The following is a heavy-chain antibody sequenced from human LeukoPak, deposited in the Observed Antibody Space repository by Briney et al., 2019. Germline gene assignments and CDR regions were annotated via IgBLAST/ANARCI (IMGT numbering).Heavy chain of an antibody. CDR1: GFTFSTYS. Sequence: PGGSLRLSCAASGFTFSTYSIIWVRQAPGKGLEWVSSISSSSSYIYYADSVKGRFTISRDNAKNSLYLQMNSLRAEDTAVYYCARDYGDYAGEFDYWGQGTLVTVSS. J-gene: IGHJ4*02. D-gene: IGHD4-17*01. CDR2: ISSSSSYI. V-gene: IGHV3-21*01. CDR3: ARDYGDYAGEFDY.